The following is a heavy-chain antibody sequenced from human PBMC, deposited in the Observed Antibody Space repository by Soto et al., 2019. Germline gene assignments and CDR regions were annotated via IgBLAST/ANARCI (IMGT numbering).Heavy chain of an antibody. V-gene: IGHV3-21*01. CDR1: GFTFSSYS. D-gene: IGHD3-3*01. CDR2: ISSSSSYI. Sequence: LRLSCAASGFTFSSYSMNWVRQAPGKGLEWVSSISSSSSYIYYADSVKGRFTISRDNAKNSLYLQMNSLRAEDTAVYYCARDPTIFGVVIRWFDPWGQGTLVTVSS. J-gene: IGHJ5*02. CDR3: ARDPTIFGVVIRWFDP.